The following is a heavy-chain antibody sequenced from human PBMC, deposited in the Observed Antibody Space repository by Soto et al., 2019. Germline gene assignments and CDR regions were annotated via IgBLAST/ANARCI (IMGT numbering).Heavy chain of an antibody. Sequence: PGGSLRLSCAASGFTFSSYSMNCVRQAPGKGLEWVSSISSSSDYIYYADSVKGRFTISRDNAKNSLYLQMNSLRAEDTAVYYCARDSGYSSSWYLSGMDVWGQGTTVTVSS. J-gene: IGHJ6*02. CDR1: GFTFSSYS. CDR3: ARDSGYSSSWYLSGMDV. V-gene: IGHV3-21*01. D-gene: IGHD6-13*01. CDR2: ISSSSDYI.